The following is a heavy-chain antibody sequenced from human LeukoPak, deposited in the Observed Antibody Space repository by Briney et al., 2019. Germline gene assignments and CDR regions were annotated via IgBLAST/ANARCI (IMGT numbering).Heavy chain of an antibody. V-gene: IGHV3-7*01. J-gene: IGHJ4*02. CDR1: GFTFSSYW. Sequence: GGSLRLSCAASGFTFSSYWMSWVRQAPGKGLEWVANIKQDGSEKYYVDSVKGRFTISRDNAKNSLYLQMNSLRAEDTAVYYCARDRSYGSGSYSFDYWGQGTLVTVSS. D-gene: IGHD3-10*01. CDR3: ARDRSYGSGSYSFDY. CDR2: IKQDGSEK.